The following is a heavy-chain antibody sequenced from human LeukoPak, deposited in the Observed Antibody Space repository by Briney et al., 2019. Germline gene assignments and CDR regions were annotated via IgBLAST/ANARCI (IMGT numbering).Heavy chain of an antibody. J-gene: IGHJ5*02. Sequence: SVKVSCKASGGTFSSYAISWVRQAPGQGLEWMGGIIPIFGTANYAQKFQGRVTITTDESTSTAYMELSGLRSEDTAVYYCAASGYSSGWYQGNWFDPWGQGTLVTVSS. CDR2: IIPIFGTA. D-gene: IGHD6-19*01. V-gene: IGHV1-69*05. CDR3: AASGYSSGWYQGNWFDP. CDR1: GGTFSSYA.